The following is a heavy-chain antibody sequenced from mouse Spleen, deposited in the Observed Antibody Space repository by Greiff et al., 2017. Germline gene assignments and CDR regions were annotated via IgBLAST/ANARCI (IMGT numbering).Heavy chain of an antibody. CDR2: IYPGGGYT. CDR1: GYTFTNYW. Sequence: VKLMESGAELVRPGTSVKISCKASGYTFTNYWLGWVKQRPGHGLEWIGDIYPGGGYTNYNEKFKGKATLTADTSSSTAYMQLSSLTSEDSAVYFCARGNYYGYDGYFDVWGAGTTVTVSS. V-gene: IGHV1-63*02. J-gene: IGHJ1*01. CDR3: ARGNYYGYDGYFDV. D-gene: IGHD2-2*01.